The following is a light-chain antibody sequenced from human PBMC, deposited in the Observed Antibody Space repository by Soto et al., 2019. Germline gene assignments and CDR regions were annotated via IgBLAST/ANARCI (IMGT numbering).Light chain of an antibody. CDR2: GAS. CDR1: QSISTY. J-gene: IGKJ1*01. Sequence: DIQMTQSPSSLSASVGDRVTITCRTSQSISTYLNWYQHKPGKVPKLLIYGASSLQSGVPSRFSGSGSGTDFTLTISSLQPEDFATYYCQQSYSTPWTFGQGTKVEIK. CDR3: QQSYSTPWT. V-gene: IGKV1-39*01.